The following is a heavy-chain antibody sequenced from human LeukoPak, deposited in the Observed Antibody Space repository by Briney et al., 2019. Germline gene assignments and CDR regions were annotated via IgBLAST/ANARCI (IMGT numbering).Heavy chain of an antibody. Sequence: ASVKVSSAASGHRFIAYYIHWVRQAPGQGLEWMGWINPNSGGTNYAQKFQGRVTMTRDTSISTAYLELRRLRSDDTAVYYFAQHLDGQLWILAFWGRGTEVTVSS. J-gene: IGHJ4*01. CDR1: GHRFIAYY. CDR3: AQHLDGQLWILAF. D-gene: IGHD5-18*01. CDR2: INPNSGGT. V-gene: IGHV1-2*02.